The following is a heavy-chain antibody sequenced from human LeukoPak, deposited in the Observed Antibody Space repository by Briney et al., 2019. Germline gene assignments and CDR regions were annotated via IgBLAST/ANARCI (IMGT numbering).Heavy chain of an antibody. V-gene: IGHV1-2*02. J-gene: IGHJ4*02. CDR3: AREGSYCVGGNCYSFDF. D-gene: IGHD2-15*01. CDR1: GYRFISNY. Sequence: ASVKVSCKASGYRFISNYIQWVRQAPGLGPEWMGWMHPGNGNTRYAEKFQGRVTMTRDTSINTAYLDLSSLRSDDTAVYYCAREGSYCVGGNCYSFDFWGQGTLITVSS. CDR2: MHPGNGNT.